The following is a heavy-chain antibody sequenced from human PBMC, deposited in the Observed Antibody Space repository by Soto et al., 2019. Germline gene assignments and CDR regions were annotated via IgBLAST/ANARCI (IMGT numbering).Heavy chain of an antibody. CDR1: GGSISSSSYY. CDR2: IYYSGST. CDR3: ASREYSSFGAIGYFDY. J-gene: IGHJ4*02. V-gene: IGHV4-39*01. Sequence: QLQLQESGPGLVKPSETLSLTCTVSGGSISSSSYYWGWIRQPPGKGLEWIGSIYYSGSTYYNPSLKSRVTISVDTSKNQFSLKLSSVTAADTAVYYCASREYSSFGAIGYFDYWGQGTLVTVSS. D-gene: IGHD6-6*01.